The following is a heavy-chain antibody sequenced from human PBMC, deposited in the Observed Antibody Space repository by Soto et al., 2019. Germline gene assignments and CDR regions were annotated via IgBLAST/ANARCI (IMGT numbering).Heavy chain of an antibody. V-gene: IGHV4-59*08. CDR3: AKHRDCSGGTCYSGEFDP. D-gene: IGHD2-15*01. CDR2: IYYSGRT. J-gene: IGHJ5*02. Sequence: SETLSLTCTVSGGSINNYYWSWIRQPPGKGLEWIGYIYYSGRTAYNPSLKSRVIISVDTSKNQIYLKLSSVTAADTALYFCAKHRDCSGGTCYSGEFDPWGQGTLVTVS. CDR1: GGSINNYY.